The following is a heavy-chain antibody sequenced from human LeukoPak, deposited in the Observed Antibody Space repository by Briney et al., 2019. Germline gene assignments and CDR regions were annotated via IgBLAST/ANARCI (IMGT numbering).Heavy chain of an antibody. D-gene: IGHD6-13*01. V-gene: IGHV3-30*03. CDR2: ISYDDSHK. Sequence: GRSLRLSCTASGFTFSNFGMHWVRQAPGKGLEWLAVISYDDSHKYYADSVKGRFTISRDNSKNTLYLQMNSLRAEDTAVYYCAREGSSLDFQHWGQGTLVTVSS. CDR3: AREGSSLDFQH. J-gene: IGHJ1*01. CDR1: GFTFSNFG.